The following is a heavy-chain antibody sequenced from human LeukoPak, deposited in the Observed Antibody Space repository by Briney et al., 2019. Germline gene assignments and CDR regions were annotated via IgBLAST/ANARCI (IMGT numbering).Heavy chain of an antibody. CDR1: GFTFSSYA. D-gene: IGHD3-10*01. CDR3: AKDFGSGSYGRTAGFSMFDY. J-gene: IGHJ4*02. CDR2: ISYDESNT. Sequence: GGSLRLSCAASGFTFSSYAMHWVRQAPGKGLEWVALISYDESNTFYADSVKGRFTISRDNAKNSLYLQMNSLRAEDTALYYCAKDFGSGSYGRTAGFSMFDYWGQGTLVTVSS. V-gene: IGHV3-30*04.